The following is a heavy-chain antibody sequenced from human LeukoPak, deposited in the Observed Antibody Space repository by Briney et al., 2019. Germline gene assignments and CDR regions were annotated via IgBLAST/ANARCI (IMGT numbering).Heavy chain of an antibody. CDR3: ARDSGYSYGQRDHFDY. D-gene: IGHD5-18*01. Sequence: ASVKVSCKASGYTFTSYAMHWVRQAPGQRLEWMGWINAGNGNTKYSQKFQGRVTMTTDTSTSTAYMELRSLRSDDTAVYYCARDSGYSYGQRDHFDYWGQGTLVTVSS. CDR2: INAGNGNT. J-gene: IGHJ4*02. CDR1: GYTFTSYA. V-gene: IGHV1-3*01.